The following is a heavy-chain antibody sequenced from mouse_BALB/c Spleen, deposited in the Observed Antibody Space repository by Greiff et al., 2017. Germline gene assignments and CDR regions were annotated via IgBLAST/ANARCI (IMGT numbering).Heavy chain of an antibody. J-gene: IGHJ2*01. D-gene: IGHD2-3*01. CDR3: ARHPIYDGYYFDY. CDR2: ISSGGGST. Sequence: DVMLVESGGGLVKPGGSLKLSCAASGFAFSSYDMSWVRQTPEKRLEWVAYISSGGGSTYYPDTVKGRFTISRDNAKNTLYLQMSSLKSEDTAMYYCARHPIYDGYYFDYWGQGTTLTVSS. V-gene: IGHV5-12-1*01. CDR1: GFAFSSYD.